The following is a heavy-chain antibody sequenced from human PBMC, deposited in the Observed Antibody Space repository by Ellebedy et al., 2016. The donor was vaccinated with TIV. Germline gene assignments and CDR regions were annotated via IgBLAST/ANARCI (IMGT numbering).Heavy chain of an antibody. Sequence: GESLKISCAASGFTFSSYGMHWVRQVPGKGLEWVAFIQYDGSSENYADSVKGRFTISRDNSKNMVFLQMNSLRSDDTSVYYCAKGLWRNGGGSVADYWGQGTLVTVSS. V-gene: IGHV3-30*02. J-gene: IGHJ4*02. CDR2: IQYDGSSE. CDR3: AKGLWRNGGGSVADY. CDR1: GFTFSSYG. D-gene: IGHD2-15*01.